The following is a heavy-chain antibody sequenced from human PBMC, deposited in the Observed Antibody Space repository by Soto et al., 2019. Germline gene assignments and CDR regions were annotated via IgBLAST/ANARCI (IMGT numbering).Heavy chain of an antibody. J-gene: IGHJ3*02. V-gene: IGHV6-1*01. CDR3: ARGPNFNVFDI. CDR2: TLYRSSRWYN. D-gene: IGHD1-7*01. CDR1: GDSVSSDSAS. Sequence: SQTLSLTCAISGDSVSSDSASWHWLRLSSSRGLEWLGRTLYRSSRWYNDFAPSVRGRISIRPDTSKNQFLLELNSVSLDDTAGYYCARGPNFNVFDIWGQGTLVTVSS.